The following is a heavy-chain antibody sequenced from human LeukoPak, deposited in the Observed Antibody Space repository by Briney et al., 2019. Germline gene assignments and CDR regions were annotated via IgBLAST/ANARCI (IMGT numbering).Heavy chain of an antibody. J-gene: IGHJ5*02. D-gene: IGHD6-19*01. Sequence: PSETLSLTCAVYGGSFSGYYWSWIRQPPGKGLEWIEEINHSGSTNYNPSLKSRVTISVDTSKNQFSLKLSSVTAADTAVYYCARGRQQWLVWGASPGTLFDPWGQGTLVTVSS. V-gene: IGHV4-34*01. CDR3: ARGRQQWLVWGASPGTLFDP. CDR1: GGSFSGYY. CDR2: INHSGST.